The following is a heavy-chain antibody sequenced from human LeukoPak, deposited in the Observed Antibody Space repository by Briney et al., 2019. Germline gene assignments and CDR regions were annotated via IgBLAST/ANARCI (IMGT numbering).Heavy chain of an antibody. CDR1: GFILKSYS. J-gene: IGHJ4*02. V-gene: IGHV3-23*01. CDR3: AKDGASLRFDD. D-gene: IGHD3-16*02. Sequence: PGGSLGLLCAASGFILKSYSMRWVRQAPGKGLEGGSGKSPGGGPTYYADCVKSRFNNSRDDHKHHLYLQMENLRAEDTAVYYCAKDGASLRFDDWGQGILVTVSS. CDR2: KSPGGGPT.